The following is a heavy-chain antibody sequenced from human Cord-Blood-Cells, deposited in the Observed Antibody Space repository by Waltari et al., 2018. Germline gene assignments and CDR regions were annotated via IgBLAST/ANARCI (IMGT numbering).Heavy chain of an antibody. CDR3: ARTPVAANRYWYFDL. D-gene: IGHD2-15*01. CDR1: GGSFSGYY. Sequence: QVQLQQWGAGLLKPSETLSLTCAVYGGSFSGYYWSWTRPPPGTGLEWIGEINHSGSTNYNPSLKSRVTISVDTSKNQFSLKLSSVTAADTAVYYCARTPVAANRYWYFDLWGRGTLVTVSS. V-gene: IGHV4-34*01. J-gene: IGHJ2*01. CDR2: INHSGST.